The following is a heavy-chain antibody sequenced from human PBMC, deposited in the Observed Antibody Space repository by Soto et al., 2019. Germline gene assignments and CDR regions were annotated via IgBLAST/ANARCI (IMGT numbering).Heavy chain of an antibody. J-gene: IGHJ4*02. CDR2: ISWDDGR. CDR3: AYGRVGDCRGWDVGVWAH. D-gene: IGHD2-15*01. Sequence: QITLKAPGPTRVKPTQTLALTCTFSGFPLGTSEVGVDWIRQPPGKALECFGTISWDDGRRYSPSLKTRLTITRDTCKTEVVLTRAYVDPDATGIYYRAYGRVGDCRGWDVGVWAHWGRGCLVTVS. V-gene: IGHV2-5*02. CDR1: GFPLGTSEVG.